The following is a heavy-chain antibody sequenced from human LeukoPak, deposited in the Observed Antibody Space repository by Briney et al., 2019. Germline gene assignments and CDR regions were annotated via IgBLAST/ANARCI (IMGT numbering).Heavy chain of an antibody. D-gene: IGHD3-3*01. Sequence: PSETLPLTCTVSGGSISSYYWSWIRQPPGKGLEWIGYIYYSGSTNYNPSLKSRVTISVDTSKNQFSLKLSSVTAADTAVYYCARLLTGDFWSGYFLGMDVWGQGTTVTVSS. J-gene: IGHJ6*02. CDR2: IYYSGST. CDR1: GGSISSYY. V-gene: IGHV4-59*08. CDR3: ARLLTGDFWSGYFLGMDV.